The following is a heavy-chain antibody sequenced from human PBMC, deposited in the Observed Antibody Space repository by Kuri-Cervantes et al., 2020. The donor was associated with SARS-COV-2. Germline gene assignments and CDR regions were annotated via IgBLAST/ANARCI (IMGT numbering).Heavy chain of an antibody. D-gene: IGHD3-22*01. CDR2: ISWDGGST. Sequence: GESLKISCAASGFTFDDYAMHWVRQALGKGLEWVSLISWDGGSTYYADSVKGRFTISRDNSKNSLYLQMNSLRAEDTAVYYCARDRYYYDSSGYYDGYYFDYWGQGTLVTVSS. V-gene: IGHV3-43D*04. CDR3: ARDRYYYDSSGYYDGYYFDY. CDR1: GFTFDDYA. J-gene: IGHJ4*02.